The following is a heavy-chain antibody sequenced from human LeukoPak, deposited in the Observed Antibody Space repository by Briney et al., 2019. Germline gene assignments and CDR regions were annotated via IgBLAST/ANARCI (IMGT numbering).Heavy chain of an antibody. Sequence: PGGSLRLSCAASGFTFSSYSMNWVRQAPGKGLEWVSSISSSSSYIYYADSVKGRFTISRDNAKNSLYLQMNSLRAEDTALYYCAREPTGYDSSGYYYRSAGYWGQGTLVTVSS. J-gene: IGHJ4*02. CDR2: ISSSSSYI. D-gene: IGHD3-22*01. CDR1: GFTFSSYS. CDR3: AREPTGYDSSGYYYRSAGY. V-gene: IGHV3-21*01.